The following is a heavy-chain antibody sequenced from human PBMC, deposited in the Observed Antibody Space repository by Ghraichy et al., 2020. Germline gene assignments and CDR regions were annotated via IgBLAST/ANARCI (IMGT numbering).Heavy chain of an antibody. CDR2: ISGYNGKT. Sequence: ASAKVSCKASGYTFVSHGISWVRQAPGQGLEWMGWISGYNGKTNFAHRFQDRLTLTTDTSTSTAYMELSSLKSDDTALYYCARVESTAAYWGQGTLVTVSS. CDR1: GYTFVSHG. J-gene: IGHJ4*02. V-gene: IGHV1-18*04. CDR3: ARVESTAAY. D-gene: IGHD5-24*01.